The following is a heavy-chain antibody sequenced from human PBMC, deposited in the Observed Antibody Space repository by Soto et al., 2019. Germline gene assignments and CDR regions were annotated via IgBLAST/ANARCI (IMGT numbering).Heavy chain of an antibody. J-gene: IGHJ5*02. V-gene: IGHV4-34*01. CDR3: ARGFVAAPANWFDP. Sequence: SETLSLTCAVYGGSFSGYYWSWIRQPPGKGLEWIGEINHSGSTNYNPSLKSRVTISVDTSKNQFSLKLSSVTAADTAVYYCARGFVAAPANWFDPWGQGTLVTVSS. D-gene: IGHD6-6*01. CDR2: INHSGST. CDR1: GGSFSGYY.